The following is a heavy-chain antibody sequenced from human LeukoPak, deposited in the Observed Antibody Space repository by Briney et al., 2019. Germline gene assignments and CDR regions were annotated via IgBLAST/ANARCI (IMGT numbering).Heavy chain of an antibody. Sequence: SETLSLTCTVSGGSISSYYWSWIRQPPGKGLEWIGYIYYSGSTNYNPSLKSRVTISVGTSKNQFSLKLSSVTAADTAVYYCARRRYSGSYADYWGQGTLVTVSS. D-gene: IGHD1-26*01. CDR1: GGSISSYY. V-gene: IGHV4-59*08. J-gene: IGHJ4*02. CDR2: IYYSGST. CDR3: ARRRYSGSYADY.